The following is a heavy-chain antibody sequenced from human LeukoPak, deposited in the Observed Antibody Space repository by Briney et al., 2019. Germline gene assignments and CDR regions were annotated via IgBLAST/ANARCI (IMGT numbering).Heavy chain of an antibody. D-gene: IGHD2-21*01. CDR3: AGSIVVGGSDAFDI. CDR1: GYTFTIYD. V-gene: IGHV1-8*01. Sequence: ASVKVSCTASGYTFTIYDINWVRQAPGQGLGWMGWMNPNSGNTGYAQKFQGRVTMTRNTSISTAYMELSSLRSEDTAVYYCAGSIVVGGSDAFDIWGQGTMVTVSS. CDR2: MNPNSGNT. J-gene: IGHJ3*02.